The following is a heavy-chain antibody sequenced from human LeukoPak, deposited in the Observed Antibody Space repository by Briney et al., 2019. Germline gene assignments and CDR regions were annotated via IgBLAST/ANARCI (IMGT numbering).Heavy chain of an antibody. D-gene: IGHD3-10*01. V-gene: IGHV3-21*01. Sequence: GGSLRLSCAASGFTFSSYSMNWVRQAPGKGLEWVSPISSSSSYIYYADSVKGRFTISRDNAKNSLYLQMNSLRAEDTAVYYCARDFKFSSYYYGSGSYYKSYAFNIWGQGTMVTVSS. CDR1: GFTFSSYS. J-gene: IGHJ3*02. CDR2: ISSSSSYI. CDR3: ARDFKFSSYYYGSGSYYKSYAFNI.